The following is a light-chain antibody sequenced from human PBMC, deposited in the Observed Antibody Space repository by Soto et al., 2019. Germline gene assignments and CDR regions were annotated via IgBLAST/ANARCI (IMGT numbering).Light chain of an antibody. CDR1: SSDAGADNH. Sequence: QSALTQPRSVSGSPGQSVTISCTGTSSDAGADNHVSWYQQNPGKAPKLMIFGVSQRPSGVPDRFSGSKSGNTASLTISGLQAEDEADYYCCSYARSVTLVFGGGTKLTVL. CDR2: GVS. J-gene: IGLJ2*01. V-gene: IGLV2-11*01. CDR3: CSYARSVTLV.